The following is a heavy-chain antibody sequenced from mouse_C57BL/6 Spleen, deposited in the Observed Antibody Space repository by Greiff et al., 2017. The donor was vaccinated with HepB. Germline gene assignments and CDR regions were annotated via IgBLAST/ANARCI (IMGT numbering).Heavy chain of an antibody. D-gene: IGHD2-2*01. CDR1: GYSITSGYY. V-gene: IGHV3-6*01. CDR2: ISYDGSN. Sequence: EVKLMESGPGLVKPSQSLSLTCSVTGYSITSGYYWNWIRQFPGNKLEWMGYISYDGSNNYNPSLKNRISITRDTSKNQFFLKLNSVTTEDTATYYCARRGVMVTTEGFAYWGQGTLVTVSA. J-gene: IGHJ3*01. CDR3: ARRGVMVTTEGFAY.